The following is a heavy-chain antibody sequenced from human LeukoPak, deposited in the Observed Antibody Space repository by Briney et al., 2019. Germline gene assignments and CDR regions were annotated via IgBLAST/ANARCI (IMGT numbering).Heavy chain of an antibody. CDR1: GFTFSSYA. CDR2: ISGSGGST. Sequence: GGSLRLSCAASGFTFSSYAMSWVRQAPGKGLEWVSAISGSGGSTYYADSVKGRFTISRDNSKNTLYLQMNRLRAEDTAVYYCAKVILTGYSYYYYGMDVWGQGTTVTVSS. J-gene: IGHJ6*02. D-gene: IGHD3-9*01. CDR3: AKVILTGYSYYYYGMDV. V-gene: IGHV3-23*01.